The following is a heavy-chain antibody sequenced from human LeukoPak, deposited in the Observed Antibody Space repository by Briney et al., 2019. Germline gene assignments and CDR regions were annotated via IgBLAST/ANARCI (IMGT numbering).Heavy chain of an antibody. Sequence: GGSLRLSCAASGFTFSTYWMHWVRQAPGGGLVWVPVTNTDGSSTYYADSVRGRFTISRDNAKNTLNLQMSSLRAEDTAVYYCARLYGRADTVDYWGQGTLVTVSS. CDR3: ARLYGRADTVDY. CDR2: TNTDGSST. V-gene: IGHV3-74*01. CDR1: GFTFSTYW. D-gene: IGHD5-18*01. J-gene: IGHJ4*02.